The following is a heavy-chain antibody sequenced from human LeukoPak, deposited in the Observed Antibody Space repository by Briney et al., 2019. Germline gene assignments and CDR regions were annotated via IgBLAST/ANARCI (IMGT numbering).Heavy chain of an antibody. Sequence: SETLSLTCAVYGGSFSGYYWSWIRQPPGKGLEWIGEINHSGSTNYNPSLKSRVTISVDTSKNQFSLKLSSVTAADTAVYYCARAEWNDLPDAFDIWGQGTMVTVSS. CDR3: ARAEWNDLPDAFDI. V-gene: IGHV4-34*01. CDR2: INHSGST. D-gene: IGHD1-1*01. J-gene: IGHJ3*02. CDR1: GGSFSGYY.